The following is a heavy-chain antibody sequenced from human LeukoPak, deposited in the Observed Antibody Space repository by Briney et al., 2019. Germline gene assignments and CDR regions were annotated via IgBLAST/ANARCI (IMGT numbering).Heavy chain of an antibody. CDR1: GGSISSGGYY. V-gene: IGHV4-31*03. J-gene: IGHJ4*02. Sequence: SETLSLTCTVSGGSISSGGYYWSWIRQHPGKGLEWIGYIYYSGSTYYNPSLKSRVTISVDTSKNRFSLKLSSVTAADTAVYYCARGDRGVIINWGQGTLVTVSS. D-gene: IGHD3-10*01. CDR2: IYYSGST. CDR3: ARGDRGVIIN.